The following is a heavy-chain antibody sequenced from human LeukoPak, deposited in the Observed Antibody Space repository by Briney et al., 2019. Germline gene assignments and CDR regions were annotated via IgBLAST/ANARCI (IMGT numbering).Heavy chain of an antibody. Sequence: SETLSLTCTVSGGSISSYYWSWIRQPPGKGLEWIGYIYYSGSTNYNPSLKSRVTISVDTSRNQFSLKLSSVTAADTAVYYCARSPGSSWPVDYWGQGTLVTVSS. D-gene: IGHD6-13*01. J-gene: IGHJ4*02. CDR1: GGSISSYY. CDR3: ARSPGSSWPVDY. CDR2: IYYSGST. V-gene: IGHV4-59*01.